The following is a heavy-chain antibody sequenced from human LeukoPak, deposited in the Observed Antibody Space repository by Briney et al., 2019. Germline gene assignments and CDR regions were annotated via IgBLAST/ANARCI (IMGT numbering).Heavy chain of an antibody. D-gene: IGHD6-6*01. CDR3: ARDGSSSLSSSAPPPTDFDY. J-gene: IGHJ4*02. V-gene: IGHV3-7*01. CDR1: GFTFSTYW. Sequence: TGGSLRLSCAASGFTFSTYWMSWVRQAPGKGLEWVANIKQDGSQKQYVDSVKGRFTISRDDAKNSLYLQMNGLRAEDTAVYYCARDGSSSLSSSAPPPTDFDYWGQGTLVTVSS. CDR2: IKQDGSQK.